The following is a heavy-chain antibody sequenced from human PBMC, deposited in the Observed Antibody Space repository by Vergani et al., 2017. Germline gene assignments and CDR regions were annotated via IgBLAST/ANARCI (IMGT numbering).Heavy chain of an antibody. Sequence: QLVQSGAEVKKPGASVKVSCKASGYTFTGYYMHWARQAPGQGLEWIGWIVVGSGNTNYAQKFQERVTITRDMSTSTAYMELSSLRSEDTAVYYCAAYSSDFWSGYLLWGQGTLVTVSS. V-gene: IGHV1-58*02. CDR2: IVVGSGNT. D-gene: IGHD3-3*01. CDR1: GYTFTGYY. CDR3: AAYSSDFWSGYLL. J-gene: IGHJ4*02.